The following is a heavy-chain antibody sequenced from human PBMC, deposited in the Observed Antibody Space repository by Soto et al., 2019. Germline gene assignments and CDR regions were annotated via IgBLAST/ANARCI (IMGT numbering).Heavy chain of an antibody. J-gene: IGHJ6*03. CDR3: ARLMPPTIFGVVITPHDYYYYMDV. Sequence: GESLKISCKGSGYSFTSYWIGWVRQMPGKGLEWMGIIYPGDSDTRYSPSFQGQVTISADKSISTAYLQWSSLKASDTTMYYCARLMPPTIFGVVITPHDYYYYMDVWGKGTTVTVSS. CDR1: GYSFTSYW. D-gene: IGHD3-3*01. CDR2: IYPGDSDT. V-gene: IGHV5-51*01.